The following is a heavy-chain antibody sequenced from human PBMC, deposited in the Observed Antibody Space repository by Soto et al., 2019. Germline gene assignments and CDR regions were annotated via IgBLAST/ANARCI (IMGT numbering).Heavy chain of an antibody. Sequence: GASVKVSCRASGYTFTGYYMHWVRQAPGQGLEWMGWINPNSGGTNYAQKFQGRVTMTRDTSISTAYMELSRLRSDDTAVYYFATHYYDSSGYFVSCGQGTLLPVSS. CDR1: GYTFTGYY. J-gene: IGHJ4*02. D-gene: IGHD3-22*01. CDR2: INPNSGGT. CDR3: ATHYYDSSGYFVS. V-gene: IGHV1-2*02.